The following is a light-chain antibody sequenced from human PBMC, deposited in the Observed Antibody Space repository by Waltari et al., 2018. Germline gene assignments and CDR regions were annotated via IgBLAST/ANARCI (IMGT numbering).Light chain of an antibody. CDR1: QSIADN. CDR3: QQYNRWPPIT. V-gene: IGKV3-15*01. J-gene: IGKJ5*01. Sequence: VMTPSPATPSVSPGERATLSCRASQSIADNLAWYQQRRGQAPRLLIYGASTRATGVPARFTGRGSGTDFTLTISSLQSEDSAVYYCQQYNRWPPITFGLGTRLEI. CDR2: GAS.